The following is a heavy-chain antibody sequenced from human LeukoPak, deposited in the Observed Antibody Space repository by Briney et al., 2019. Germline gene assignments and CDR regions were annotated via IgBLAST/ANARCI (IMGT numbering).Heavy chain of an antibody. V-gene: IGHV4-30-2*01. CDR1: GGSISSGGYS. CDR3: ARANSSGYSYYFDY. J-gene: IGHJ4*02. Sequence: SQTLSLTCAVSGGSISSGGYSWSWIRQPPGKGLEWIGYIYHSGSTYYNPSLKSRVTISVDRSKNQFSLKLSSVTAADTAVYYCARANSSGYSYYFDYWGQGTLVTVSS. CDR2: IYHSGST. D-gene: IGHD3-22*01.